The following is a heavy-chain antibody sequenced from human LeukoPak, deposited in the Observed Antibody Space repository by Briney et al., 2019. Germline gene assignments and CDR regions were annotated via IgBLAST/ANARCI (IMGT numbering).Heavy chain of an antibody. CDR1: GFTFSSYG. CDR3: ARSGDYYDTSGYLFDY. V-gene: IGHV3-33*01. J-gene: IGHJ4*02. Sequence: GRSLRLSCAASGFTFSSYGMHWVRQAPGKGLEWVAVIWYDGSNKYYADSVKGRFTISRDNSKNTLYLQMNSLRAEDTAVYYCARSGDYYDTSGYLFDYWGQGTLVTVSS. CDR2: IWYDGSNK. D-gene: IGHD3-22*01.